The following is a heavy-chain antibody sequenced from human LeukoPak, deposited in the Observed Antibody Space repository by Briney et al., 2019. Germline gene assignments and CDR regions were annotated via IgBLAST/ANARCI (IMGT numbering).Heavy chain of an antibody. CDR3: ARWVTMDV. D-gene: IGHD5-18*01. J-gene: IGHJ6*02. Sequence: PGGSLRLSCAASGFKFNSYWMSWVRQAPGKGLECVANIKQDGSEKYYVDSVKGRFTISRDNAKNSLYLQMNSLRAEDTAVYYCARWVTMDVWGQGTTVTVSS. CDR1: GFKFNSYW. V-gene: IGHV3-7*04. CDR2: IKQDGSEK.